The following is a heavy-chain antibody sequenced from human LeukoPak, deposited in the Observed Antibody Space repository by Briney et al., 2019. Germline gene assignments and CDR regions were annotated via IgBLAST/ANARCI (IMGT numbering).Heavy chain of an antibody. CDR3: ARDRPSNIAAMGLGLFDY. CDR1: GYTFTSYG. Sequence: ASVNVSCKAAGYTFTSYGISWVRQAPGQGLEWMGWISAYNGNTNYAQKHQGRVTMTTDTSTSTAYMELRSLRSDDTAVYYCARDRPSNIAAMGLGLFDYWGQGTLVTVSS. J-gene: IGHJ4*02. CDR2: ISAYNGNT. V-gene: IGHV1-18*01. D-gene: IGHD5-18*01.